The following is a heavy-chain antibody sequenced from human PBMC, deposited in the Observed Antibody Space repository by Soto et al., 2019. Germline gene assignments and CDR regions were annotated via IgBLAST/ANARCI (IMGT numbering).Heavy chain of an antibody. V-gene: IGHV4-4*02. Sequence: SETLSLTCAVGGGCICSSNWWSWVRQPPGKGLEWIGEIYHSGSTNYNPSLKSRVTISVDKSKNQFSLKLSSVTAADTAVYYCARGSKNYYDSSGYYWFDPWGQGTLVTVSS. J-gene: IGHJ5*02. D-gene: IGHD3-22*01. CDR3: ARGSKNYYDSSGYYWFDP. CDR2: IYHSGST. CDR1: GGCICSSNW.